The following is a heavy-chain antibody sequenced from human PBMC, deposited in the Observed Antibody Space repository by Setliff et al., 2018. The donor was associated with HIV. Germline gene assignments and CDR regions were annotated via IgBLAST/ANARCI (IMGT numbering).Heavy chain of an antibody. CDR3: AREWSYGAFDTFDV. D-gene: IGHD5-18*01. CDR2: INHSGST. V-gene: IGHV4-34*01. J-gene: IGHJ3*01. Sequence: SETLSLTCAVYGGCFSAYYWGWIRQPPGKGLEWIGEINHSGSTNYNPSLKTRVTIMVDTSKNQFSLKLGSVTAADTAVYYCAREWSYGAFDTFDVWGQGTMVT. CDR1: GGCFSAYY.